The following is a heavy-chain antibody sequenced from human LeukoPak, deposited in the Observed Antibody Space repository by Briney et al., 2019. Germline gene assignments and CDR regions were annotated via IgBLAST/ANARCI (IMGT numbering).Heavy chain of an antibody. CDR2: IHHSGST. D-gene: IGHD3-22*01. V-gene: IGHV4-34*01. CDR1: GGSFRGYY. CDR3: ARLAADSSGYCLFDY. Sequence: SETLSLTYAVYGGSFRGYYWSWIRQPPGKGLEWIGEIHHSGSTNYNPSLKSRVTISVDTSKNQFSLKLSSVTAADTAVYYCARLAADSSGYCLFDYWGQGTLVTVSS. J-gene: IGHJ4*02.